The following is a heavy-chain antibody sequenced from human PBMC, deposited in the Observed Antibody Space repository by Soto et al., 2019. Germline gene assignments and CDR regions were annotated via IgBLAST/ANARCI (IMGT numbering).Heavy chain of an antibody. J-gene: IGHJ5*02. Sequence: QVLLQESGPGLVKSSQTLSLTCTVSGGSISSGDYSWSWVRQSPGKGLEWIGHIYNSGITYYNPFLKSRVVISIDTARNQFSLRLNSVTAADRAVYFCARGVTVFGLVSRFWFDPWGQGTVVTVSS. D-gene: IGHD3-3*01. CDR3: ARGVTVFGLVSRFWFDP. CDR1: GGSISSGDYS. V-gene: IGHV4-30-4*01. CDR2: IYNSGIT.